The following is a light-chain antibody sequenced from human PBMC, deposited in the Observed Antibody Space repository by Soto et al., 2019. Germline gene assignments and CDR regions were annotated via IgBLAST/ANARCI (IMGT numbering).Light chain of an antibody. V-gene: IGKV3-11*01. CDR3: QQRSNWPPYT. CDR2: DAS. CDR1: QSVSSH. Sequence: EIVLTQSPAPLSLSPGERATLSCRASQSVSSHLAWYQQKPGQATRLLIYDASNRATGIPARFSGSGSGTDFTLTISSLEPEDFAVYYCQQRSNWPPYTFGQGTKLDIK. J-gene: IGKJ2*01.